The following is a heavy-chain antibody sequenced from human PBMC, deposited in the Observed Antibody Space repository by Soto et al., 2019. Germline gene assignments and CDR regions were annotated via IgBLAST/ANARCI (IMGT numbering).Heavy chain of an antibody. CDR3: ARDRGDYDSSGTYCMDV. CDR1: GFTFSDYY. D-gene: IGHD3-22*01. Sequence: QVQLVESGGGLVKPGGSLRLSCAASGFTFSDYYMSWIRQAPGKGLEWVSYISSSSSYTNYADSVKGRFTISRDNAKNSMYRQMNSLRAEDTAVYYCARDRGDYDSSGTYCMDVWGQGTTVTVSS. CDR2: ISSSSSYT. V-gene: IGHV3-11*06. J-gene: IGHJ6*02.